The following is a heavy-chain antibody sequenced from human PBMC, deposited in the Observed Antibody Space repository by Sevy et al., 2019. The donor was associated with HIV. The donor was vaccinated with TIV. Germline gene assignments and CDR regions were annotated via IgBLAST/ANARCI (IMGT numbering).Heavy chain of an antibody. V-gene: IGHV3-30*03. D-gene: IGHD3-3*01. CDR1: GVTFSSYG. Sequence: GGSLRLSCAASGVTFSSYGIHWVRQAPGKGLEWVAVISYDGSKKNHAESMKGRFTISRDNSKNTLYLEMSCLRPDDTAVYYCAHSSGLYGYYYGMDVWGQGTTVTVSS. CDR2: ISYDGSKK. CDR3: AHSSGLYGYYYGMDV. J-gene: IGHJ6*02.